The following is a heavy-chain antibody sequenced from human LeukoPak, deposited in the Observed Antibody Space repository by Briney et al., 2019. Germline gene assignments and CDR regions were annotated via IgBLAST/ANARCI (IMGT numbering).Heavy chain of an antibody. V-gene: IGHV1-69*13. Sequence: GASVKVSCKASGGTFSSYAISWVRQAPGQGLEWMGGIIPIFGTANYAQKFQGRVTITADESTSIAYMELSSLRSEDTTVYYCARGDCTNGVCYLYYYYGMDVWGQGTTVTVSS. D-gene: IGHD2-8*01. CDR2: IIPIFGTA. CDR1: GGTFSSYA. J-gene: IGHJ6*02. CDR3: ARGDCTNGVCYLYYYYGMDV.